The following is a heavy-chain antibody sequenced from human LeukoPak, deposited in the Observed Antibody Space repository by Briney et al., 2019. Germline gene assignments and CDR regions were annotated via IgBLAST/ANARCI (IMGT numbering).Heavy chain of an antibody. D-gene: IGHD6-19*01. V-gene: IGHV3-23*01. CDR1: GFTFSSYA. CDR3: AKDRGRAVAGSEFDY. Sequence: GALILSCAASGFTFSSYAMSWVRQAPGKGLEWVSSISGSGGSTYYADSVQGRFTISRDNSKNTLYLQMNSLRGEDTAVYYCAKDRGRAVAGSEFDYWGQGTLVTVSS. J-gene: IGHJ4*02. CDR2: ISGSGGST.